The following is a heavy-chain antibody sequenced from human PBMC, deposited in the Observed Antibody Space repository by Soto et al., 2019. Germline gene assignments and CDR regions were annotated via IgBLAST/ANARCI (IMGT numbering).Heavy chain of an antibody. J-gene: IGHJ5*01. V-gene: IGHV2-5*02. CDR3: AHRPATPLTWNYDS. CDR1: GFSLSSSGVG. Sequence: QITLKESGPTLVKPTQTLTLTCTFSGFSLSSSGVGVGWIRQPPGKALESLALIYWDDDKRYSPFLKSRLTITKDTSKNQVALTMTNMDPADTATYFCAHRPATPLTWNYDSWGQGILVTVSS. D-gene: IGHD1-7*01. CDR2: IYWDDDK.